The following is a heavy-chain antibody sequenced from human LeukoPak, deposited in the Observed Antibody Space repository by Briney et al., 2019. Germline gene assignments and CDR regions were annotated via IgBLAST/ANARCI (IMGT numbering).Heavy chain of an antibody. Sequence: SETLSLTCTVSGGSISSSSYYWGWIRQPPGKGLEWIGSIYYSGSTYYNPSLKSRVTISVDRSKNQFSLKLSSVTAADTAVYYCARERPLGRGHAFDIWGQGTMVTVSS. CDR1: GGSISSSSYY. J-gene: IGHJ3*02. V-gene: IGHV4-39*07. CDR3: ARERPLGRGHAFDI. D-gene: IGHD1-26*01. CDR2: IYYSGST.